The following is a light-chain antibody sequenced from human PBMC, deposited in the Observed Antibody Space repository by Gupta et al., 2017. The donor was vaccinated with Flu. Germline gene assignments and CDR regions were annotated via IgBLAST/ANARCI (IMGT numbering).Light chain of an antibody. CDR1: QSVLYSSNNKNY. V-gene: IGKV4-1*01. Sequence: EIVMTTYPESLAVSPGERATTNCKSSQSVLYSSNNKNYLVWYQQKPGQPPKLLIYWASTRESRVPYRFSGCGSGSYFTLTIISLQAVDVSFYYCQQYYSTPYTFGQGTKLEIK. CDR3: QQYYSTPYT. CDR2: WAS. J-gene: IGKJ2*01.